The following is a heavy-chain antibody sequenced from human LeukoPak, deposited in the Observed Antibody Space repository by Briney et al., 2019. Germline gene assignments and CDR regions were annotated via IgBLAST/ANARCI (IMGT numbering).Heavy chain of an antibody. V-gene: IGHV3-30*18. Sequence: PGGSLRLSCAASGFTFSSYAMSWVRQAPGKGLEWVAVISYDGSNKYYADSVKGRFTISRDNSKNTLYLQMNSLRAEDTAVYYCAKDGAVAGTDWGQGTLVTVSS. J-gene: IGHJ4*02. CDR1: GFTFSSYA. CDR2: ISYDGSNK. D-gene: IGHD6-19*01. CDR3: AKDGAVAGTD.